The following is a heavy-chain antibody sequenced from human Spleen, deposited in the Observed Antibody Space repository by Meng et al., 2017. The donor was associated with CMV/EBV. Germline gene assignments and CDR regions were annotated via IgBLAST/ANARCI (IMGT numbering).Heavy chain of an antibody. D-gene: IGHD2-2*01. CDR2: ISDSGGST. Sequence: GESLKISCAASGFIFSSYAMSWVRQAPGKGLEWVSTISDSGGSTYYADSVKGRFTISRDNSKNTLYLQMNSLRAEDTALYYCAKDITDIVVVPAADYYYGMDVWGQGTTVTVSS. J-gene: IGHJ6*02. CDR3: AKDITDIVVVPAADYYYGMDV. V-gene: IGHV3-23*01. CDR1: GFIFSSYA.